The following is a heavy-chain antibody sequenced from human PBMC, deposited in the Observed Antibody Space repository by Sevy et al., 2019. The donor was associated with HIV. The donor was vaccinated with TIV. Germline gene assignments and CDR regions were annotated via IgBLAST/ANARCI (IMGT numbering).Heavy chain of an antibody. CDR3: AKADGTLFWPTGNGFDI. D-gene: IGHD2-21*01. CDR2: ISSSGGST. Sequence: GGSLRLSCATSGFTFSSYAMTWVRQAPGKGLEWVSSISSSGGSTYYADSVKGRFTISRDNSKNTLYLQMNSLRAEDTAVYYSAKADGTLFWPTGNGFDIWGQGTMVTVSS. J-gene: IGHJ3*02. V-gene: IGHV3-23*01. CDR1: GFTFSSYA.